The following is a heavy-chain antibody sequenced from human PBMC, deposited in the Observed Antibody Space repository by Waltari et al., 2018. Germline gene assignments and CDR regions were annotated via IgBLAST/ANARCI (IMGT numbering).Heavy chain of an antibody. Sequence: QVQLQESGPGLVKPSQTLSLTCTVSGGSISSGSYYWSWIRQPAGKGLAWIGYIYTSGHPNYHPPHKSRVTISVDTSKNQCPRKLSSVTAADTAVYYCARAWGLGGGLGATLGYWGQGTLVTVSS. CDR2: IYTSGHP. J-gene: IGHJ4*02. CDR3: ARAWGLGGGLGATLGY. CDR1: GGSISSGSYY. D-gene: IGHD1-26*01. V-gene: IGHV4-61*09.